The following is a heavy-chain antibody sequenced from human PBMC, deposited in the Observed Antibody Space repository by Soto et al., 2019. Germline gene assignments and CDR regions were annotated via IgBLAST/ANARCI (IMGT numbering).Heavy chain of an antibody. J-gene: IGHJ4*02. D-gene: IGHD3-16*01. V-gene: IGHV4-39*01. Sequence: SETLSLTCTVSGGSISSSSYYWGWIRQPPGKGLEWIGSIYYSGSTYYNPSLKSRVTISVDTSKNQFSLKLSSVTAADTAVYYCARHYLTRGIDYWGQGTLVTVSS. CDR1: GGSISSSSYY. CDR3: ARHYLTRGIDY. CDR2: IYYSGST.